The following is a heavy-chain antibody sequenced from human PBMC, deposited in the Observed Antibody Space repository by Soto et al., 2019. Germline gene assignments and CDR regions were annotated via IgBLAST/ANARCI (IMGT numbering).Heavy chain of an antibody. CDR3: AKGARGYSPAAMDV. J-gene: IGHJ6*02. CDR1: EFSFGGYA. CDR2: ISGSGSTA. D-gene: IGHD5-18*01. V-gene: IGHV3-23*01. Sequence: EVQLLESGGGLVQPGGSLRLSCAASEFSFGGYAISWVRLAPGKGLEWVSGISGSGSTAFYADSVRGWFTISRDNSKNTLYLHMNSLRAEDTAVYYCAKGARGYSPAAMDVWGQGTTVTVSS.